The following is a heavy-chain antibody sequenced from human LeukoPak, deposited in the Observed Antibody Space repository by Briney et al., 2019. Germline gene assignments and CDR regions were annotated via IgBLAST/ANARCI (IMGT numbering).Heavy chain of an antibody. D-gene: IGHD3-10*01. V-gene: IGHV3-23*03. CDR3: TKWSGFGSN. J-gene: IGHJ4*02. Sequence: GGSLRLSCEGSGFSVSIHGVTWVRQVPGTGLEWVSGSDGSNTYYADSVKGRFTISSDNSKNTLYLQMTNLTVEDTGVYYCTKWSGFGSNWGQGTLVTVSS. CDR2: SDGSNT. CDR1: GFSVSIHG.